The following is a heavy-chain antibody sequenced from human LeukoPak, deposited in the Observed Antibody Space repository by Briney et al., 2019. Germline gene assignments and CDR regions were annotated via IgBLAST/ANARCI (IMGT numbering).Heavy chain of an antibody. V-gene: IGHV4-61*02. CDR1: GGSISSGTYY. J-gene: IGHJ4*02. CDR2: IYTSGST. CDR3: ARGNGYGSGSYYY. D-gene: IGHD3-10*01. Sequence: KPSETLSLTCTVSGGSISSGTYYWSWIRQPAGKGLEWIGRIYTSGSTNYNPSLKSRVTISVDTSKNQFSLKLSSVTAADTAVYYCARGNGYGSGSYYYWGQGTLVTVSS.